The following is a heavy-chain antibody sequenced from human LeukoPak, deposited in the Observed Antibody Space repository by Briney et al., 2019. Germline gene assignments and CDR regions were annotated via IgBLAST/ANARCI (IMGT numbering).Heavy chain of an antibody. J-gene: IGHJ4*02. Sequence: PGGSLRLSCAASGFTFSSYWMSWVRQAPGKGLEWVANIKQDGSEKYYVDSVKGRFTISRDNAKNSLYLQMNSLRAEDTAVYYCARSSVWYDILTGYYLAYWGQGALVTVSS. D-gene: IGHD3-9*01. V-gene: IGHV3-7*01. CDR2: IKQDGSEK. CDR1: GFTFSSYW. CDR3: ARSSVWYDILTGYYLAY.